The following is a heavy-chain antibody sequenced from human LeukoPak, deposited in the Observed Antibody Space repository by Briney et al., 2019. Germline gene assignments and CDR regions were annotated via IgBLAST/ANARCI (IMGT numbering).Heavy chain of an antibody. Sequence: SETLSITCTVSGGSVRSGGYYWSWIRQPPGKGLEWIGYIYYSGSTNYNPSLKSRVTISVDTSKNQFSLKLSSVTAADTAVYYCAGRHRDYDFWTNYFDYWGQGTLVTVSS. CDR1: GGSVRSGGYY. D-gene: IGHD3-3*01. V-gene: IGHV4-61*08. CDR2: IYYSGST. J-gene: IGHJ4*01. CDR3: AGRHRDYDFWTNYFDY.